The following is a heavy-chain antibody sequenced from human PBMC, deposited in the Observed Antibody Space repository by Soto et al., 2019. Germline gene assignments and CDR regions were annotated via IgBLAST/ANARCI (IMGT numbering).Heavy chain of an antibody. D-gene: IGHD2-21*02. CDR1: GFTFSSYG. CDR2: ISYDGSNK. CDR3: AKDKVSVVVTAPFDY. Sequence: QVQLVESGGGVVQPGRSLRLSCAASGFTFSSYGMHWVRQAPGKGLEWVAVISYDGSNKYYADSVKGTFTISRDNSKNTLYLEMNSLRAEDTAVYYCAKDKVSVVVTAPFDYWGQGTLVTVSS. V-gene: IGHV3-30*18. J-gene: IGHJ4*02.